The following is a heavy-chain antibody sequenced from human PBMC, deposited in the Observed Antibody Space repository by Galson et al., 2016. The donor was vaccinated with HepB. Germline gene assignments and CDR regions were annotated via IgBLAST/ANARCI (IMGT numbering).Heavy chain of an antibody. Sequence: SLRLSCAASGFTFSSFSMTWVRQAPGKGLEWVSSIRVTSGTTYYADSVRGRFTISRDNSKYTLYLEMSSLRAEDSAVYYCAKDLTAREYSGPLYGMDVWGKGTTVTVSS. CDR3: AKDLTAREYSGPLYGMDV. D-gene: IGHD5-12*01. V-gene: IGHV3-23*01. J-gene: IGHJ6*04. CDR1: GFTFSSFS. CDR2: IRVTSGTT.